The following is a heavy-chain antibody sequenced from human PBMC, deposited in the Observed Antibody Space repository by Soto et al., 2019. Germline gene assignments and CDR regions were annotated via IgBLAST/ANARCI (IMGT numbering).Heavy chain of an antibody. Sequence: SETLSLTCTVSGGSISSGDYYWSWIRQPPGKGLERIGYSYYSGVTYYSPSLKSRLTISLDTSRTQFSLNLASVTAADTVLFFCAIQEADFVSGQYFFDYWSQGPLVTVSS. D-gene: IGHD3-3*01. CDR3: AIQEADFVSGQYFFDY. CDR1: GGSISSGDYY. CDR2: SYYSGVT. V-gene: IGHV4-30-4*08. J-gene: IGHJ4*02.